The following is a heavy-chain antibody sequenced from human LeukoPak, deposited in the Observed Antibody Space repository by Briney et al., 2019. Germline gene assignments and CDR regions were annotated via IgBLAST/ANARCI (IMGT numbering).Heavy chain of an antibody. D-gene: IGHD3-22*01. Sequence: SETLSLTCAVSGGSISSGGYYWSWIRQHTGKGLEWIGYIYYGGSTYYNPSLKSRVTISVDTSKNQFSLKLSSVTAADTAVYYCARCHSSRYYSFDDWGQGTLVTVSS. CDR1: GGSISSGGYY. J-gene: IGHJ4*02. V-gene: IGHV4-31*11. CDR2: IYYGGST. CDR3: ARCHSSRYYSFDD.